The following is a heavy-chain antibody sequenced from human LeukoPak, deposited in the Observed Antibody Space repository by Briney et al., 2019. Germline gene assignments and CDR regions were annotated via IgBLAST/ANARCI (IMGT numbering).Heavy chain of an antibody. J-gene: IGHJ4*02. V-gene: IGHV1-8*02. Sequence: ASVKVSCKASGYTFTSYDINWVRQATGQGLEWMGWMNPNSGNTAYAQKFQGRVTMTRDMSTSTVYMELSSLRSEDTAVYYCARGIGDRFRLQHVIDYWGQGTLVTVSS. CDR3: ARGIGDRFRLQHVIDY. CDR1: GYTFTSYD. CDR2: MNPNSGNT. D-gene: IGHD2-21*02.